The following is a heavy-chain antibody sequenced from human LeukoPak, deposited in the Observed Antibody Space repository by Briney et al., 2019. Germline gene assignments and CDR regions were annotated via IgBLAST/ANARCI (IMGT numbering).Heavy chain of an antibody. J-gene: IGHJ3*02. CDR1: GGSISSFY. D-gene: IGHD2-2*01. Sequence: SETLSLTCTVSGGSISSFYWSWVRQPAGKGLEWIGRIYTSGTTNYNPSLKSRVTMSVDTSKNHFSLNLTSVTAADTAVYYCARGAVVVPAATRGAFDIWGQGTMVTVSS. CDR3: ARGAVVVPAATRGAFDI. V-gene: IGHV4-4*07. CDR2: IYTSGTT.